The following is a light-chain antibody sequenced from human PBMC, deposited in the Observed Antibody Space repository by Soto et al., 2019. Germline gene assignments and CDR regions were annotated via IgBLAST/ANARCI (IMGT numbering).Light chain of an antibody. CDR1: SSDVGGYNF. V-gene: IGLV2-14*01. CDR2: EVS. J-gene: IGLJ1*01. CDR3: SSYRSGSTPGV. Sequence: QSALTQPASVSGSPGQSITFSCTGTSSDVGGYNFVSWYQQHPGKAPKLMIYEVSNRPSGVSDRFSGSKSGNTASLTISGLRAEDEADYYCSSYRSGSTPGVFGTGTKLTVL.